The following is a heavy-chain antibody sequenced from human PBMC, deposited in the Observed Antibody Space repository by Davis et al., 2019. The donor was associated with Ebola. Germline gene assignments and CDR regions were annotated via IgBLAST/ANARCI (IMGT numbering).Heavy chain of an antibody. CDR1: GGSFNVYS. Sequence: PSETLSLTCAVYGGSFNVYSWTWIRQSPGQGLEWVGEINHSGTTNYNPSLKGRVTMSVDTSKKQFSLKLDSLTAADTGVYYRARGGLGLGFYLIWGQGGLVTVSS. J-gene: IGHJ4*02. CDR2: INHSGTT. D-gene: IGHD3-3*02. V-gene: IGHV4-34*01. CDR3: ARGGLGLGFYLI.